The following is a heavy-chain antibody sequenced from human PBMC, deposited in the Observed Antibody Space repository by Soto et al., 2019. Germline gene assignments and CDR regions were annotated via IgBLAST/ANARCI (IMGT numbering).Heavy chain of an antibody. CDR2: TYHSGNP. V-gene: IGHV4-30-2*01. CDR1: GDSIARGAYC. J-gene: IGHJ4*02. CDR3: ARQQYGDYVGYFAL. D-gene: IGHD4-17*01. Sequence: SETRSLACRVGGDSIARGAYCWDWIRQPPGKGLEWIGHTYHSGNPYHNPSLRSRVIISEDRSKNQFSLKVSSVTAADTALYYCARQQYGDYVGYFALWGQGTLVTVSS.